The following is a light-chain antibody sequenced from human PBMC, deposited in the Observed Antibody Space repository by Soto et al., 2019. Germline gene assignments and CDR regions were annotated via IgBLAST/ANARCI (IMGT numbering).Light chain of an antibody. CDR2: SNN. J-gene: IGLJ2*01. Sequence: QSVLTQPPSVSGTPGQRVNMSCSGSSSNIGSKSVSWYQHLPQTAPKLLIYSNNQRPSGVPGRFSGSKSGTSASLAITGLQAEDEADYYCQSYDSSLVVFGRGTKLTVL. CDR1: SSNIGSKS. CDR3: QSYDSSLVV. V-gene: IGLV1-44*01.